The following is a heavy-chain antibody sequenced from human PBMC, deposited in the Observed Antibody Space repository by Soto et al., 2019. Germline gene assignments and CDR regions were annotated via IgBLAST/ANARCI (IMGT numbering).Heavy chain of an antibody. CDR3: ARGQYYYDSSGYYFDY. CDR2: INPNSGGT. D-gene: IGHD3-22*01. V-gene: IGHV1-2*02. Sequence: RASVKVSCKASGYTFTGYYMHWVRQAPGQGLEWMGWINPNSGGTNYAQKFQGRVTMTRDTSISTAYMELSRLRSDDTAVYYCARGQYYYDSSGYYFDYWGQGTLVTVSS. J-gene: IGHJ4*02. CDR1: GYTFTGYY.